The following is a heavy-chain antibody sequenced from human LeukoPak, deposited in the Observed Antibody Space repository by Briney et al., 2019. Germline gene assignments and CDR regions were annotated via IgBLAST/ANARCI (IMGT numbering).Heavy chain of an antibody. CDR1: GFTFSSYA. V-gene: IGHV3-23*01. Sequence: GGSLRLSCAASGFTFSSYAMSWVRQAPGKGLEWVSAISGSGGSTYYADSVKGRFTISRDNSKNTMYLQMNSLRAEETAVYYCAKGDSCSGGSCYPNYYYYGMDVWGQGTTVTVSS. CDR3: AKGDSCSGGSCYPNYYYYGMDV. CDR2: ISGSGGST. D-gene: IGHD2-15*01. J-gene: IGHJ6*02.